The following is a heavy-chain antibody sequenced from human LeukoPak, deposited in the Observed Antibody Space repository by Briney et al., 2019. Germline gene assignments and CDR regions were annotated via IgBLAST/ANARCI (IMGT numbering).Heavy chain of an antibody. CDR1: GYSISSGYY. V-gene: IGHV4-38-2*02. CDR3: ARPPTPSITIPYYLEV. CDR2: IYHSGST. Sequence: SETLSLTCTVSGYSISSGYYWGWIRQPPGKGLEWIGSIYHSGSTYYNPSLKSRVTISVDTSKNQCSLKLSSVTAADTAVYYCARPPTPSITIPYYLEVGAKGPRSPSP. D-gene: IGHD3-3*01. J-gene: IGHJ6*03.